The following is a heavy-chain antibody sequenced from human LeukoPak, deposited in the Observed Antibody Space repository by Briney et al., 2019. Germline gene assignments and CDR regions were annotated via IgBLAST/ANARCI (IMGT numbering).Heavy chain of an antibody. CDR1: RFTFSNYW. CDR3: ARDLFLSGIPAAGVFDY. V-gene: IGHV3-7*01. D-gene: IGHD6-25*01. J-gene: IGHJ4*02. Sequence: GGSLGLSCAASRFTFSNYWMSWVRQAPGKGLEWVANIRQDGSDKYYMESVKGRFTISRDNANSSLYLQMNSLRAEDTAVYYCARDLFLSGIPAAGVFDYWGQGTLVTVSS. CDR2: IRQDGSDK.